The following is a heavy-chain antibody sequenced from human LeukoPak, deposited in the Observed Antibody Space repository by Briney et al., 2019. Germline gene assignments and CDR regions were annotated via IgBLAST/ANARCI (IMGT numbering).Heavy chain of an antibody. V-gene: IGHV3-53*01. CDR1: GFTFTTNW. J-gene: IGHJ4*02. CDR2: IYSGGST. D-gene: IGHD4/OR15-4a*01. Sequence: GGPLRLSCAASGFTFTTNWMTWVRQAPGKGLEWVSIIYSGGSTYYADSVKGRFTISRDNSKNTLYLQMNSLRAEDTAVYYCARRAGAYSHPYDYWGQGTLVTVSS. CDR3: ARRAGAYSHPYDY.